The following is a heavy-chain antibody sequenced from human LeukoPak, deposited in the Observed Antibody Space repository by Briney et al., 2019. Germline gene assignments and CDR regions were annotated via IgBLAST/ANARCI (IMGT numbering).Heavy chain of an antibody. V-gene: IGHV3-30*18. CDR2: ISYDGSNK. Sequence: GGSLRLSCAASGFTFSSYGMHWVRQAPGKGLEWVAVISYDGSNKYYADSVKGRFTISRDNSKNTLYLQMNSLRAEDTAVYYCAKNFIVVVVAATLDYWGQGTLVTVSS. J-gene: IGHJ4*02. D-gene: IGHD2-15*01. CDR1: GFTFSSYG. CDR3: AKNFIVVVVAATLDY.